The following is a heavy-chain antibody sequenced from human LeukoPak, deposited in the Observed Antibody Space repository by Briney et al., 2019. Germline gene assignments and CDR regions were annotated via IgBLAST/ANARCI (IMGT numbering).Heavy chain of an antibody. D-gene: IGHD2-2*02. CDR2: IKHSGST. J-gene: IGHJ5*02. Sequence: SETLSLTCAVYGGSFRGYYWSWIRQPPGKGLEWIGEIKHSGSTNYNPSLKSRVTISVDTSKNQFSLKLSSVTAADTAVYYCARPICSSTSCYTNWFDPWGQGTLVTVSS. CDR3: ARPICSSTSCYTNWFDP. CDR1: GGSFRGYY. V-gene: IGHV4-34*01.